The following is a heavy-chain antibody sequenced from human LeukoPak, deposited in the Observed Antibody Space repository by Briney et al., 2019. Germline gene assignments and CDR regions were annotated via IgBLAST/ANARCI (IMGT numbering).Heavy chain of an antibody. CDR2: ISAGGDRT. V-gene: IGHV3-23*01. Sequence: GGSLSLSCAASGFAFSRLDMGWVRHAPRKGLERVSAISAGGDRTYYAESVRGRFTLSRDKSKNTLYLQMNSLRAEDTAVYYCAKDARRSSGWWFFDHWGQGTLVTVSS. J-gene: IGHJ4*02. D-gene: IGHD6-19*01. CDR1: GFAFSRLD. CDR3: AKDARRSSGWWFFDH.